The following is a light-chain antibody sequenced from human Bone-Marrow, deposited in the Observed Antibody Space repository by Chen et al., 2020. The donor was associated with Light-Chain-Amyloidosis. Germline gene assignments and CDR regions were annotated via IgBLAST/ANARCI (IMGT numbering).Light chain of an antibody. CDR3: QVWDRSSDRPV. CDR1: NIGSTS. V-gene: IGLV3-21*02. CDR2: DDS. Sequence: SYVLTQPSSVSVAPGQTATIACGGNNIGSTSVHWYQQTPGQAPLLVGYDDSDRPSGIPERLAGANSGNTATLTIRRDEAGDEADYCCQVWDRSSDRPVFGGGTKLTGL. J-gene: IGLJ3*02.